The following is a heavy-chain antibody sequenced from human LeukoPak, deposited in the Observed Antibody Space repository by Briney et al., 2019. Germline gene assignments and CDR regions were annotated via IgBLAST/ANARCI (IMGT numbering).Heavy chain of an antibody. Sequence: ASVKVSCKASGYTFTSYDINWVRQATGQGLEWMGWMNPNSGNTGYAQKFQGRVTMTRNTSISTAYMELSSLRSEDTAVYYCATASMVRGVIIPSLGYWYFDLWGRGTLVTVSS. V-gene: IGHV1-8*01. D-gene: IGHD3-10*01. CDR1: GYTFTSYD. J-gene: IGHJ2*01. CDR3: ATASMVRGVIIPSLGYWYFDL. CDR2: MNPNSGNT.